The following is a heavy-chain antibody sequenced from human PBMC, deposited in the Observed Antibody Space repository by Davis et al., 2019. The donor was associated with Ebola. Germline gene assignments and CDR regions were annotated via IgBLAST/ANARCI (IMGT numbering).Heavy chain of an antibody. CDR3: ARAVFHEVLDY. J-gene: IGHJ4*02. V-gene: IGHV3-30*04. Sequence: PGGSLRLSCAASGFTFSNYAMHWVRQAPGKGLEWVAVVSHSERERFYGDSVKGRSTISRDNSENTLYLQMNSLTADDTAVYYCARAVFHEVLDYWGQGTPVTVSS. CDR1: GFTFSNYA. D-gene: IGHD3-3*01. CDR2: VSHSERER.